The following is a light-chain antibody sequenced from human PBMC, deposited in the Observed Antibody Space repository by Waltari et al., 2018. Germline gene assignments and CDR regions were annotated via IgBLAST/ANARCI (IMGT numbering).Light chain of an antibody. CDR3: QQYEGSPRT. Sequence: EIVLTQSPGTLSLSPGERATLSCRASQFVSSSYLAWYQQKPGQAPRLVMHDAYIRATGIPDRFSGSESGTDFTLTISRLEPEDFGVYFCQQYEGSPRTFGGGTKVEIK. CDR1: QFVSSSY. CDR2: DAY. J-gene: IGKJ4*01. V-gene: IGKV3-20*01.